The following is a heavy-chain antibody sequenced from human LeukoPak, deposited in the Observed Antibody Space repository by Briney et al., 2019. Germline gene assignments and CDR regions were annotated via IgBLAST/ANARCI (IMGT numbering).Heavy chain of an antibody. Sequence: GASVEVSCKTSGYTFRNYGITWVRQIPGQGLEWMGWISPYNGNTNYAQKLQGRVTMTTDTSTSTAYMELRSLTSDDTAVYYCARGGVTSVVDVWGKGTTVTVPS. J-gene: IGHJ6*04. CDR2: ISPYNGNT. CDR3: ARGGVTSVVDV. D-gene: IGHD4-23*01. V-gene: IGHV1-18*01. CDR1: GYTFRNYG.